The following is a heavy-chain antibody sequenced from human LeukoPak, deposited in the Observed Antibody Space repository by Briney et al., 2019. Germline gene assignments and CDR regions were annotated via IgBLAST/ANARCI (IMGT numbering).Heavy chain of an antibody. CDR1: GGSISSSRYH. J-gene: IGHJ4*02. D-gene: IGHD5-18*01. V-gene: IGHV4-39*01. CDR2: IYYSGTT. CDR3: ATTYSYTSGGYDY. Sequence: SETLSLTCTVSGGSISSSRYHWGWIRQPPGKGLEWIGSIYYSGTTFYNPSLKSQVTISVDTSKNQFSLKVSSVTAADTAVYYCATTYSYTSGGYDYWGQGTLVTVSS.